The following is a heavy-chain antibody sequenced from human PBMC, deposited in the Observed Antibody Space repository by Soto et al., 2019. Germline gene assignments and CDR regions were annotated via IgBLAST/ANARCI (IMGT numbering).Heavy chain of an antibody. V-gene: IGHV3-23*01. CDR1: GFTINSHA. Sequence: EVQLLESGGGLEQPGGSLRLSCAVSGFTINSHAMGWVRQAPGKGLEWVSAIGPRGRDTYYADSVKGRFTISRDNSKNTVSLQMNSLRAEDTAVYYCAILGGTYYAFDFWGQGTLVTVS. D-gene: IGHD1-26*01. J-gene: IGHJ3*01. CDR3: AILGGTYYAFDF. CDR2: IGPRGRDT.